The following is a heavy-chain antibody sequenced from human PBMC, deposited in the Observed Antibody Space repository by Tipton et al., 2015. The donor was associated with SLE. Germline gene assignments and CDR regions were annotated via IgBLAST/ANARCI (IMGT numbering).Heavy chain of an antibody. CDR1: GGSISSYY. D-gene: IGHD3-22*01. CDR2: IYYSGST. Sequence: TLPLTCTVSGGSISSYYWSWIRQPPGKGLEWIGYIYYSGSTNYNPSLKSRVTISVDTSKNQFSLKLSSVTAADTAVYYCARRLSSGHYFDYWGQGTLVTVSS. J-gene: IGHJ4*02. CDR3: ARRLSSGHYFDY. V-gene: IGHV4-59*08.